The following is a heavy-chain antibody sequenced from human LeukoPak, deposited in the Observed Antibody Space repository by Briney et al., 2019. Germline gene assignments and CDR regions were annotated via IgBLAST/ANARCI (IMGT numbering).Heavy chain of an antibody. V-gene: IGHV4-38-2*01. J-gene: IGHJ4*02. D-gene: IGHD3-16*01. CDR2: IYHSGST. CDR3: ARHSRLQPTLGGYFDY. CDR1: GYPISSGYY. Sequence: PSETLSLTCAVSGYPISSGYYWGWIRQPPGKGLEWIGSIYHSGSTYYNPSLKSRVTISVDTSKNQFSLKLSSVTAADTAVYYCARHSRLQPTLGGYFDYWGQGTLVTVSS.